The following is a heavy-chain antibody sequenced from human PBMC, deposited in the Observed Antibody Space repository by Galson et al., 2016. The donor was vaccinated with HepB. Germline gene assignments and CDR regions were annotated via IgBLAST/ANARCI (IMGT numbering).Heavy chain of an antibody. V-gene: IGHV3-23*01. CDR1: GFTFSNYG. CDR3: VQGSTAPAV. Sequence: SLRLSCAASGFTFSNYGMTWVRQAPGKGLEVVPSISRSGDSTDYADSVKGRFTIPRDNSKNTLSLQMNSLTADDTAIYYCVQGSTAPAVWGKGTTVTVSS. J-gene: IGHJ6*04. CDR2: ISRSGDST. D-gene: IGHD1-26*01.